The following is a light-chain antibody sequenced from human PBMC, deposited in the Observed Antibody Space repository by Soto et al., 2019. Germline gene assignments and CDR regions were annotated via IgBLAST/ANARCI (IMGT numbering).Light chain of an antibody. CDR2: GAS. CDR1: QSIRSN. V-gene: IGKV3-15*01. J-gene: IGKJ1*01. CDR3: QQYHIWPPWT. Sequence: EIVMTQSPDTLSVSPGEGATLSFMVSQSIRSNFAWYQQRPGQAPRLLMYGASTRADGIPARFTGSGSGTEFTLTISSLQSEDFAVYYCQQYHIWPPWTSGQGTKVDIK.